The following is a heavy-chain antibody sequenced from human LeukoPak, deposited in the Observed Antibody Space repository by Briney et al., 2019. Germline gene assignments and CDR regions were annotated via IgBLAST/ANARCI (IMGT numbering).Heavy chain of an antibody. CDR2: ISSRSSYI. CDR1: GFTFTSET. D-gene: IGHD2-2*01. CDR3: ARGSSTHGEYYFDY. Sequence: SGGSLRLSCATSGFTFTSETMTWVRQAPGEGLEWVSSISSRSSYIYYADSVKGRFTISRDNAKNSLYLQMNSLRAEHTAVSYCARGSSTHGEYYFDYGGGGTLVTVSS. J-gene: IGHJ4*02. V-gene: IGHV3-21*01.